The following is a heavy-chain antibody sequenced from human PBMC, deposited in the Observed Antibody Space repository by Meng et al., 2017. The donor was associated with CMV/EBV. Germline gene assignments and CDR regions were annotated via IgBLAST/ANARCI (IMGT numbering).Heavy chain of an antibody. J-gene: IGHJ4*02. CDR2: IYYSGST. Sequence: QVQLLEAGPGLVKPSQNLSLNCTVSGGSISSGDYYWSWIRQSPGKGLEWIGYIYYSGSTYYNPSLKSRVTISVDTSKNQFSLKLSSVTAADTAVYYCARVTSRVAGAFDYWGQGTLVTVSS. V-gene: IGHV4-30-4*08. D-gene: IGHD1-14*01. CDR1: GGSISSGDYY. CDR3: ARVTSRVAGAFDY.